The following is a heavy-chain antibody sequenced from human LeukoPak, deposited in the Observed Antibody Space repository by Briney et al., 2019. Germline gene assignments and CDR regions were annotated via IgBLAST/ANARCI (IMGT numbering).Heavy chain of an antibody. D-gene: IGHD1-26*01. Sequence: GASVTVSCTASGYTFTSYDINWVRQATGQGLEWMGWMNPNSGNTGYAQKFQGRVTMTRNTSISTAYMELSSLRSEDTAVYYCASTTLETVGATRWGQGTLVTVSS. J-gene: IGHJ4*02. CDR3: ASTTLETVGATR. CDR2: MNPNSGNT. CDR1: GYTFTSYD. V-gene: IGHV1-8*01.